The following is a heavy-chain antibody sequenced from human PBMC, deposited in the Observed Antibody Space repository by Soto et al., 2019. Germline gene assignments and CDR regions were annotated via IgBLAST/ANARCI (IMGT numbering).Heavy chain of an antibody. CDR3: ARSAGWYAVHS. J-gene: IGHJ4*02. V-gene: IGHV4-4*02. Sequence: QVQLQESGPVLVKPSGTLSLTCAVSGDSVSSPYYWCWVRQPPGKGLEWIGEVFHTGTTSYNPSLRSRVTISMDKSINQFSLDLSSVTAADTAVYYCARSAGWYAVHSWGPGTLVLVSS. CDR2: VFHTGTT. CDR1: GDSVSSPYY. D-gene: IGHD6-19*01.